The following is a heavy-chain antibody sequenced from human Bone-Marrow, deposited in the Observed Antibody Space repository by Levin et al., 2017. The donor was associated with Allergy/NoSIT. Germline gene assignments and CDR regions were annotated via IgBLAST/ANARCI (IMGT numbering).Heavy chain of an antibody. Sequence: GGSLRLSCAASGFTFSSYAMHWVRQAPGKGLEWVAVISYDGSNKYYADSVKGRFTISRDNSKNTLYLQMNSLRAEDTAVYYCASVGGFYGDYFDYWGQGTLVTVSS. CDR2: ISYDGSNK. CDR3: ASVGGFYGDYFDY. V-gene: IGHV3-30*04. J-gene: IGHJ4*02. CDR1: GFTFSSYA. D-gene: IGHD4-17*01.